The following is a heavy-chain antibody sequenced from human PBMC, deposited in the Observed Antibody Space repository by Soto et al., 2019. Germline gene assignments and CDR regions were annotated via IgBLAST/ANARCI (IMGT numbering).Heavy chain of an antibody. Sequence: GGSLRLSCAASGFTFSDYYMSWIRQAPGKGLEWVSYISSSSSYTNYADSVKGRFTISRDNAKNSLYLQMNSLRAEDTAVYYCARVSGLEWLGNNWFDPWGQGTLVTVSS. CDR3: ARVSGLEWLGNNWFDP. CDR2: ISSSSSYT. J-gene: IGHJ5*02. V-gene: IGHV3-11*06. D-gene: IGHD3-3*01. CDR1: GFTFSDYY.